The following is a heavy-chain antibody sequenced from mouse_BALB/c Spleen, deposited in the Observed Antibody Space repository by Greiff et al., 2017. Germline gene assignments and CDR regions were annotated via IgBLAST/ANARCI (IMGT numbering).Heavy chain of an antibody. CDR3: ARVTTDWYFDV. Sequence: EVQRVESGGGLVKPGGSLKLSCAASGFTFSSYAMSWVRQTPEKRLEWVASISSGGSTYYPDSVKGRFTISRDNARNILYLQMSSLRSEDTAMYYCARVTTDWYFDVWGAGTTVTVSS. CDR2: ISSGGST. V-gene: IGHV5-6-5*01. CDR1: GFTFSSYA. D-gene: IGHD2-1*01. J-gene: IGHJ1*01.